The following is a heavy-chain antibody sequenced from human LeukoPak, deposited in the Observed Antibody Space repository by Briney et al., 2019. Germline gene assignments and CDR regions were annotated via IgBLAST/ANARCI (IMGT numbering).Heavy chain of an antibody. V-gene: IGHV4-59*01. J-gene: IGHJ4*02. CDR2: IYYRGST. CDR3: ARAAQRYYYDSSGYYHFDY. Sequence: PSETLSLTCTVSGGSISSYYWSWLRQPPGKGLEWIGYIYYRGSTNYNPSLKSRVTISVDTSKNQFSLKLSSVTAADTAVYYCARAAQRYYYDSSGYYHFDYWGQGTLVTVSS. D-gene: IGHD3-22*01. CDR1: GGSISSYY.